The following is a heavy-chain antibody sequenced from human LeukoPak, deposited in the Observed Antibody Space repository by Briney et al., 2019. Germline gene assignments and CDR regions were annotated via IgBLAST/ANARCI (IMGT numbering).Heavy chain of an antibody. Sequence: PGGSLRLSRAASGFNFNNYAMSWVRQAPGKGLEWVSAISGSGDATYYADSVKGRFTISRDNSKNTLYLQVNSLRAEDTAVYYCTNCARAGGYCYYDYWGQGTLVTVSS. CDR2: ISGSGDAT. CDR3: TNCARAGGYCYYDY. V-gene: IGHV3-23*01. CDR1: GFNFNNYA. D-gene: IGHD2-21*02. J-gene: IGHJ4*02.